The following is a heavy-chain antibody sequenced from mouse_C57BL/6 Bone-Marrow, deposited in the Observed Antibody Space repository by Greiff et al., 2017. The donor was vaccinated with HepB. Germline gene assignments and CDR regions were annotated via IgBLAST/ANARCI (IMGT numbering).Heavy chain of an antibody. CDR2: IDPENGDT. CDR1: GFNIKDDY. D-gene: IGHD2-4*01. CDR3: TTEGYDDYNETYWYFDV. J-gene: IGHJ1*03. Sequence: VQLQQSGAELVRPGASVKLSCTASGFNIKDDYMHWVKQRPEQGLEWIGWIDPENGDTEYASKFQGKATITADTSSNTAYLQLSSLTSEDTAVDYCTTEGYDDYNETYWYFDVWGTGTTVTVSS. V-gene: IGHV14-4*01.